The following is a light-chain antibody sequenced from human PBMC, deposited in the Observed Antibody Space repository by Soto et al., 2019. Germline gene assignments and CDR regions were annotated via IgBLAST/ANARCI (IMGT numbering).Light chain of an antibody. CDR1: SGSVSTTYS. CDR2: STY. V-gene: IGLV8-61*01. Sequence: QTVVTQEPSLSVSPGGTVTLTCGLTSGSVSTTYSASWYQQTPGQSPRTLIYSTYTRSSGVPARFSGSILGNRAALTITGAQADDESDYYCALFMGNGISVFGTGTKLTVL. CDR3: ALFMGNGISV. J-gene: IGLJ1*01.